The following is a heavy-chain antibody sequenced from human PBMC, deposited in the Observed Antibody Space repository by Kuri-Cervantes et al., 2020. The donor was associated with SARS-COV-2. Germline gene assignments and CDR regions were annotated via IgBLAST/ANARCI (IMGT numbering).Heavy chain of an antibody. CDR1: GFTVSSNY. D-gene: IGHD3-9*01. CDR2: IYSGGST. CDR3: ARGGGATIFWFDY. Sequence: GESLKISCAASGFTVSSNYMSWVRQAPGKGLEWVSVIYSGGSTYYADSVKGRFTISRDNSKNTLYLQMNSLRAEDTAVYYCARGGGATIFWFDYWGQGTLVTVSS. J-gene: IGHJ4*02. V-gene: IGHV3-66*01.